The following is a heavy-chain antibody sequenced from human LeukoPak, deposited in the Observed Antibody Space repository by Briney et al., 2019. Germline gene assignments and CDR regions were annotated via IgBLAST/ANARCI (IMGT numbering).Heavy chain of an antibody. Sequence: GRSLRLSCAASGFTVSSNYMSWVRQAPGKGLEWVSVIYSGGSTYYADSVKGRFTISRDNSKNTLYLQMNSLRAEDTAVYYCASLGPIAAAGTSWFDPWGQGTLVTVSS. V-gene: IGHV3-66*01. J-gene: IGHJ5*02. CDR1: GFTVSSNY. CDR3: ASLGPIAAAGTSWFDP. D-gene: IGHD6-13*01. CDR2: IYSGGST.